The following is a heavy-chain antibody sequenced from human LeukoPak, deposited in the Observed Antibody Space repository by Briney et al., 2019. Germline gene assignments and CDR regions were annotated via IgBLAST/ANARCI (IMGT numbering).Heavy chain of an antibody. CDR1: GGSIHGHY. CDR2: VYYSGGT. Sequence: PSETLSLTCTVSGGSIHGHYWSWIRQPPGKGLEWIGYVYYSGGTNNNPSFKSRATISVDTSKNQFSLKLISVTAADTAVYYCARHGPDSSGWALHYLDYWGQGTLVTVSS. D-gene: IGHD3-22*01. CDR3: ARHGPDSSGWALHYLDY. J-gene: IGHJ4*02. V-gene: IGHV4-59*08.